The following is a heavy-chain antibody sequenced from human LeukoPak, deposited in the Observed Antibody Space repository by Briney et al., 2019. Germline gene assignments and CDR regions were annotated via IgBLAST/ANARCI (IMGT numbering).Heavy chain of an antibody. D-gene: IGHD5-12*01. Sequence: SETLSLTCSVSDGSVSSADFYWSWIRQHPGKGLEWIGHIHYSGRTYYNPSLKSRVAISLDTSKNQFSLKLGSVTAADTAVYYCARDRYSGYDWDFYYYGMTSGAKGPRSPSPQ. J-gene: IGHJ6*04. CDR3: ARDRYSGYDWDFYYYGMTS. CDR2: IHYSGRT. CDR1: DGSVSSADFY. V-gene: IGHV4-31*03.